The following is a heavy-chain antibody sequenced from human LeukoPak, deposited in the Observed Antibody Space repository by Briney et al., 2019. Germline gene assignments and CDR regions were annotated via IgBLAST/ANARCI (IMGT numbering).Heavy chain of an antibody. J-gene: IGHJ5*02. V-gene: IGHV4-59*08. CDR1: GGSISSYY. CDR3: ARLGAAVFNWFDP. CDR2: IYYSGST. Sequence: SETLSLTCTVSGGSISSYYWSWIRQPPGKGLEWIGYIYYSGSTNYNPSLKSRVTISVDTSKNQFSPKLSSVTAADTAVYYCARLGAAVFNWFDPWGQGTLVTVSS. D-gene: IGHD6-13*01.